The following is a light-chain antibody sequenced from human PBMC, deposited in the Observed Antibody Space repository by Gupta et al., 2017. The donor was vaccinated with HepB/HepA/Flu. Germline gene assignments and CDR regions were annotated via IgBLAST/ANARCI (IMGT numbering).Light chain of an antibody. Sequence: ETVLTQSSDTLSLPPGQRATIPCRASQSVNSYLAWYQQKPGQDPRLLIYDASHRATGIPARFSGSGYGTDFTLTISSLGPEDFAVYYCQQRNNWPPLTFGGGTKVEI. J-gene: IGKJ4*01. CDR3: QQRNNWPPLT. CDR1: QSVNSY. V-gene: IGKV3-11*01. CDR2: DAS.